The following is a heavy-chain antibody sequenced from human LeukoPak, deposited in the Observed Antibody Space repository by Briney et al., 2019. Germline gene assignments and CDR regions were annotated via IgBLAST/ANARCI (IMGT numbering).Heavy chain of an antibody. CDR1: GFTFSSYS. CDR3: ARVLRYCSGGNCSSGGLGYMDV. D-gene: IGHD2-15*01. V-gene: IGHV3-48*01. J-gene: IGHJ6*03. Sequence: PGGSLSLSCAVSGFTFSSYSMNCVRQAAGKGRGWDAYIISSSSTIYYADSVKGRFTISRDNAKNSLYLQMNSLRAEDTAVYYCARVLRYCSGGNCSSGGLGYMDVWGKGTTVTISS. CDR2: IISSSSTI.